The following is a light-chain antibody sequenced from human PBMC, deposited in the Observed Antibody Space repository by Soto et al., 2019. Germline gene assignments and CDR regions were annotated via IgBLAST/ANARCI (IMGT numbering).Light chain of an antibody. CDR1: QSVSRN. CDR2: GAS. Sequence: EIVMTQSPATLSVSPGERATLSCRASQSVSRNLAWYQQKPGQVPRLLIYGASTRATGIPARFSGSGSGTEFTLTISSLQSEDFAVYYCQQYNNWPPMYTFGQGTKLEIK. CDR3: QQYNNWPPMYT. J-gene: IGKJ2*01. V-gene: IGKV3-15*01.